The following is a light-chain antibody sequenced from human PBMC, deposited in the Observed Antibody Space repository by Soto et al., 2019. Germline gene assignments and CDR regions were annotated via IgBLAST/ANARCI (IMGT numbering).Light chain of an antibody. J-gene: IGLJ3*02. V-gene: IGLV2-11*01. CDR3: CSFADTHIHVM. CDR1: SSDVGGYDY. CDR2: DVN. Sequence: QSVLTQPRSVSGSPGQSVTISCTGTSSDVGGYDYVSWYQQHPGRAPRLMIYDVNKRPSGVPDRFSGSKSGNTASLTISGLQAEDEADYYCCSFADTHIHVMFGGGTKLTVL.